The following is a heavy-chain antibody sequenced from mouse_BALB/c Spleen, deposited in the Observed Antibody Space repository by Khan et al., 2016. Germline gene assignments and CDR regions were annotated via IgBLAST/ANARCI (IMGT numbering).Heavy chain of an antibody. CDR3: ARSGGDYYGSDY. J-gene: IGHJ2*01. V-gene: IGHV1-63*02. CDR1: GYTFTNYW. CDR2: IYPGGGYT. D-gene: IGHD1-1*01. Sequence: QVQLQQSGAELVRPGTSVKISCKASGYTFTNYWLGWVKQRPGHGLEWIGDIYPGGGYTNYNEKFKGKATLTADTSSSTAYMQLSSLTSEDSAVYYSARSGGDYYGSDYWGQGTTLTVYS.